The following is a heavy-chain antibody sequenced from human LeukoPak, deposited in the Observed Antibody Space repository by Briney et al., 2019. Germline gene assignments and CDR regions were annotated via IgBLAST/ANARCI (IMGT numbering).Heavy chain of an antibody. D-gene: IGHD4-17*01. V-gene: IGHV3-33*01. J-gene: IGHJ4*02. Sequence: GGSLGLSCAASGFIFSSYGMHWVRQAPGKGLEWVAVIWSDGSNKYYGDSVKGRFTISRDNSKNTVYLQMNSLGAEDTAVYYCARGPPYGDYDYWGRGTLVTVSS. CDR1: GFIFSSYG. CDR2: IWSDGSNK. CDR3: ARGPPYGDYDY.